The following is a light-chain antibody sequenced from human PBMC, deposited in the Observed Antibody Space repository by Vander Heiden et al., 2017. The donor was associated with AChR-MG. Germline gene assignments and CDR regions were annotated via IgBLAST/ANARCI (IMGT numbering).Light chain of an antibody. V-gene: IGKV3-11*01. CDR1: QRVRSY. Sequence: EIVLTQSPATLSLSPGERATLSCSASQRVRSYLAWYQQKPGQAPRLLSYDASDRATGIPARCSGSGSGTDFTLTISSLEPEDFAVYYCQQRSNWLTFGGGTKVEIK. CDR3: QQRSNWLT. CDR2: DAS. J-gene: IGKJ4*01.